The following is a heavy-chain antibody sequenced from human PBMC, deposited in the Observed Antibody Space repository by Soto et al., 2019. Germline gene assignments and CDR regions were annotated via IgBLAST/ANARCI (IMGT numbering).Heavy chain of an antibody. J-gene: IGHJ6*01. V-gene: IGHV3-23*01. CDR1: GFTFSNYA. CDR2: ISGSGRNT. Sequence: GGSLRLSCAASGFTFSNYAMIWVRQAPGKGLGWVSSISGSGRNTYYADSVKGRLTISRDSSKNTLYLQMNSLRVEDTGVYYCAKDLNGSGSFTSYYHYGLDDWGQGTTVNVTS. D-gene: IGHD3-10*01. CDR3: AKDLNGSGSFTSYYHYGLDD.